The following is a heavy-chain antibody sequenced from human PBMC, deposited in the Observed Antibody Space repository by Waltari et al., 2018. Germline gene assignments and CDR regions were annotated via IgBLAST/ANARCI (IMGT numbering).Heavy chain of an antibody. J-gene: IGHJ6*02. CDR3: ARTRIPHIGSPGSSFYYYGMDV. Sequence: QVQLVQSGAEVKKPGASVKVSCKASGYTFTSYYMHWVRQDPGQGLEWMGIINPSGGSTSYDKKFQGRVTMSRDTATSTVYMELSSLRSEDTAVYYCARTRIPHIGSPGSSFYYYGMDVWGQGTTVTVSS. CDR1: GYTFTSYY. CDR2: INPSGGST. D-gene: IGHD2-2*02. V-gene: IGHV1-46*01.